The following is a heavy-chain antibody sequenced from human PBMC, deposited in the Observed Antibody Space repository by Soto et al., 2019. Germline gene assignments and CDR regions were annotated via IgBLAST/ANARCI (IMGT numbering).Heavy chain of an antibody. J-gene: IGHJ4*02. D-gene: IGHD3-3*01. CDR2: ILPIFGTA. V-gene: IGHV1-69*01. Sequence: QVQLVQSGAEVKKPGSSVKVSCKASGGSFNNYAFSWVRQAPGQGLEWMGGILPIFGTANYPQKFQGRLTITADGSTNTTCMELSSLRSEDTAVHYCARSRDFWTGNSYFFDYWGQGALVTVSS. CDR3: ARSRDFWTGNSYFFDY. CDR1: GGSFNNYA.